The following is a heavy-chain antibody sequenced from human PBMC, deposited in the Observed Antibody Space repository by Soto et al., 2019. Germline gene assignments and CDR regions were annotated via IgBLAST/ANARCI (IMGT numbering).Heavy chain of an antibody. CDR2: IRRKANSYTT. D-gene: IGHD6-19*01. J-gene: IGHJ6*02. CDR3: AMLGGWSGGSSGMDV. V-gene: IGHV3-72*01. Sequence: EVQLVESGGGLVQPGGSLRLSCAASGLIFSDYHMDWVRQAPGKGLEWVGRIRRKANSYTTEYAASVKGRFTISRDDSKTPLYLQMNSLKSEDTAVYYCAMLGGWSGGSSGMDVWGQGTTVTVSS. CDR1: GLIFSDYH.